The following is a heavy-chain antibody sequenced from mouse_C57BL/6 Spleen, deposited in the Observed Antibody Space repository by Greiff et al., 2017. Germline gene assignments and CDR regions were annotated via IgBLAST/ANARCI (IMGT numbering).Heavy chain of an antibody. Sequence: VQLQQPGAELVMPGPSVKLSCKASGYTFPSYWMHWVTPRPGQGLEWIGMIDPTSGSTNYNPKFKSKATLTVATSSSTAYMPLSRLTSEDSAVXYCASKGTNAMDYWGQGTTVTVSA. V-gene: IGHV1-64*01. J-gene: IGHJ4*01. CDR2: IDPTSGST. CDR3: ASKGTNAMDY. D-gene: IGHD3-3*01. CDR1: GYTFPSYW.